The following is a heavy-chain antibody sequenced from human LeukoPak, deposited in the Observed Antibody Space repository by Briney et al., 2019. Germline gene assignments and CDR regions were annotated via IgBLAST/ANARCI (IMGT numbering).Heavy chain of an antibody. J-gene: IGHJ4*02. CDR2: INDSGGNT. CDR3: AKTSAGIRGGYFDY. D-gene: IGHD3-10*01. V-gene: IGHV3-23*01. CDR1: GFTFSSYA. Sequence: GGSLRLSCAASGFTFSSYAMSWVRQAPGKGLEWVSLINDSGGNTYYADSVKGRFTISRDNSKNTLFLQMSSLRAEDTAVYYCAKTSAGIRGGYFDYWGQGTLVTVPS.